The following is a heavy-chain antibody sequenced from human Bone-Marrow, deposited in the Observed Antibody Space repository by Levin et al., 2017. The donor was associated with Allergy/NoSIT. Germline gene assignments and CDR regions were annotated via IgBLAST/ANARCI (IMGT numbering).Heavy chain of an antibody. CDR1: GFSLSTSGVG. V-gene: IGHV2-5*01. CDR3: ARRYNWNYGPSWFDP. CDR2: IYWNDDK. Sequence: QTLSLTCTFSGFSLSTSGVGVRWIRQPPGKALEWLALIYWNDDKRYSPSLKSRPTITKDTSKNQVVLTMTNMDPVDTATYYCARRYNWNYGPSWFDPWGQGTLVTVSS. D-gene: IGHD1-7*01. J-gene: IGHJ5*02.